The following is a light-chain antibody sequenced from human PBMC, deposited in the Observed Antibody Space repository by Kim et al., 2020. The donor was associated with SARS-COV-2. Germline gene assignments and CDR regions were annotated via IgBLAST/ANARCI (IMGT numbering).Light chain of an antibody. CDR3: MQTQQIPRT. CDR1: QSRVIGNGNNY. Sequence: PASISSRSGQSRVIGNGNNYLDWYLQKPGQSPQLLIDLGSNRASGVPDRFSGSGSGTDFTLRISRVEAEDVGVFYCMQTQQIPRTFGQGTRLEIK. CDR2: LGS. J-gene: IGKJ5*01. V-gene: IGKV2-28*01.